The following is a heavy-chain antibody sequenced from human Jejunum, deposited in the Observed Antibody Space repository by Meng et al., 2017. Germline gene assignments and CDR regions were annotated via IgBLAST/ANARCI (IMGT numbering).Heavy chain of an antibody. J-gene: IGHJ4*02. CDR3: ARGVGDIRVGFDY. CDR2: IYHSGRT. CDR1: GDSISSTNW. Sequence: QVHRQEPGPGLVKPSGTLSLTCEVSGDSISSTNWWDWLRQPPGKGLEWIGEIYHSGRTNFNPSLESRVTISVDESKNQFSLTLNSVTAADTAVYYCARGVGDIRVGFDYWGQGILVTVFS. D-gene: IGHD5-12*01. V-gene: IGHV4-4*02.